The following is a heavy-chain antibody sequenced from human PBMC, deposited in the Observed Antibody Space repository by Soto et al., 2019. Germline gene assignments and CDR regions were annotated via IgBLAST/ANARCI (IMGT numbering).Heavy chain of an antibody. J-gene: IGHJ5*02. CDR2: INAGNGNT. V-gene: IGHV1-3*01. CDR1: GYTFTSYA. D-gene: IGHD3-16*01. CDR3: AREKVITFGGVHRKSSHP. Sequence: ASVKVSCEASGYTFTSYAMHWVRQAPGQRLEWMGWINAGNGNTKYSQKFQGRVTITRDTSASTAYMELSSLRSEDTAVYYCAREKVITFGGVHRKSSHPSGQASLVTV.